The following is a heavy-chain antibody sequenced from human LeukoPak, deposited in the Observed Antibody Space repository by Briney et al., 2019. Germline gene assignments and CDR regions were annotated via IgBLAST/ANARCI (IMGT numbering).Heavy chain of an antibody. J-gene: IGHJ4*02. CDR2: ISGSGGST. CDR3: AKSFCRECIAARRFSSSFDY. D-gene: IGHD6-6*01. V-gene: IGHV3-23*01. CDR1: GFTFSSYA. Sequence: PGGSLRLSCAASGFTFSSYAMSWVRQAPGKGLEWVSAISGSGGSTYYADSVKGRFTISRDNSKNTLYLQMNSLRAEDTAVYYCAKSFCRECIAARRFSSSFDYWGQGTLVTVSS.